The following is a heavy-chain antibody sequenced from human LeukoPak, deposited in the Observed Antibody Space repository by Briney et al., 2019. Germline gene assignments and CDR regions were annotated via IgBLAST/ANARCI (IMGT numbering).Heavy chain of an antibody. V-gene: IGHV3-53*01. Sequence: GGSLRLSCAASGFTVSNNYMSWVRQAPGKGLEWVSVIYTGGSTYYADSVKGRFTITRDNSKTTLYLQMNSLRAEDTAVYYCARGGCSGGSCYFDYWGQGTLVTVSS. D-gene: IGHD2-15*01. CDR2: IYTGGST. CDR1: GFTVSNNY. CDR3: ARGGCSGGSCYFDY. J-gene: IGHJ4*02.